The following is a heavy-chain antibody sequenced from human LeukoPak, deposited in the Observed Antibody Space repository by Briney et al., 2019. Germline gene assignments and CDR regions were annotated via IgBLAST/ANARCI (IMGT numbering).Heavy chain of an antibody. D-gene: IGHD1-26*01. J-gene: IGHJ4*02. CDR1: GFTFSNAW. Sequence: GGFLRLSCAASGFTFSNAWMSWVRQAPGKGLEWVGRIKSKTDGGTSDYAAPVKGRFTISRDDSKNTLYLQMNSLKTEDTAVYYCTTDNVEWELPLDYWGQGTLVTVSS. V-gene: IGHV3-15*01. CDR2: IKSKTDGGTS. CDR3: TTDNVEWELPLDY.